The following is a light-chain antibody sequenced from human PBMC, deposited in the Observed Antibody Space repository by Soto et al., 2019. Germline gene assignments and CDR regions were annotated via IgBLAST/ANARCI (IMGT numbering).Light chain of an antibody. J-gene: IGLJ1*01. CDR3: SSYTTSSTLYV. CDR2: DVT. CDR1: SSDVGAYNY. V-gene: IGLV2-14*03. Sequence: QSALTRPASVSGSPGQSITISCTGTSSDVGAYNYVSWYQQYPGKAPKYIIYDVTNRPSGVSYRFSGSKSGNTASLTISGLQAEDEADYYCSSYTTSSTLYVFGTGTKLTVL.